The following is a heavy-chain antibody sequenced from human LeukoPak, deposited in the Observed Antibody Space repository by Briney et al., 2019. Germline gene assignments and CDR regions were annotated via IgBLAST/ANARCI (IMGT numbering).Heavy chain of an antibody. CDR1: GYTFTSYG. J-gene: IGHJ5*02. V-gene: IGHV1-18*01. CDR3: ARGDIVVVPVAIGYDP. Sequence: ASVKVSCKASGYTFTSYGISWVRQAPGQGLEWMGWISAYNGNTNYAQKLQGRVTMTTDTSTSTVYMELSSLRSEDTAVYYCARGDIVVVPVAIGYDPWGQGTLVTVSS. D-gene: IGHD2-2*02. CDR2: ISAYNGNT.